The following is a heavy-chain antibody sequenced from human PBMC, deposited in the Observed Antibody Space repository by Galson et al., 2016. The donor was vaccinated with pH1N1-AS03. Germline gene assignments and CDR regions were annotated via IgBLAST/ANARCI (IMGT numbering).Heavy chain of an antibody. V-gene: IGHV4-59*08. CDR1: GGSISSYY. Sequence: ETLSLTCTVSGGSISSYYWSWTRQPPGKRLEWIGYIFYNGTTNYNPSLKSRVTISVDTSKNQFSLKLTSVTAADTAVYYCARFPDYGDDVGYWGQGTLVTVSS. CDR2: IFYNGTT. J-gene: IGHJ4*02. CDR3: ARFPDYGDDVGY. D-gene: IGHD4-17*01.